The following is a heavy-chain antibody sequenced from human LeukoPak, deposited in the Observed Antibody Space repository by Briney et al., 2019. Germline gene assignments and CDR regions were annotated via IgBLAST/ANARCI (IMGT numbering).Heavy chain of an antibody. Sequence: SVKVSCKASGGTFSSYAISWVRQAPGQGLEWMGRIIPILGITNYAQKFQGRVTMTRNTSISTAYMELSSLRSEDTAVYYCARDQFYFDYWGQGTLVTVSS. CDR3: ARDQFYFDY. CDR1: GGTFSSYA. J-gene: IGHJ4*02. CDR2: IIPILGIT. V-gene: IGHV1-69*04.